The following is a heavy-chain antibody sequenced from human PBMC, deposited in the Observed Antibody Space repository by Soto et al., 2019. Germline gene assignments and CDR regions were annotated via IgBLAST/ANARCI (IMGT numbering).Heavy chain of an antibody. CDR1: GGTFSSYA. CDR3: ARDGTGWTGGDH. V-gene: IGHV1-69*13. Sequence: SVKVSCKASGGTFSSYAISWVRQAPGQGLEWMGGIIPIFGTANYAQKFQGRVTITADESTSTAYMELSSLRSEDTAVYYCARDGTGWTGGDHWGQGTLVTVSS. J-gene: IGHJ4*02. CDR2: IIPIFGTA. D-gene: IGHD6-19*01.